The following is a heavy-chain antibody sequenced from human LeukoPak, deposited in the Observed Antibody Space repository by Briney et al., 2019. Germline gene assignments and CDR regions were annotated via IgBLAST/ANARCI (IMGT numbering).Heavy chain of an antibody. CDR1: GGSISSGDYY. CDR3: ARYSSSWYYYYYMDV. Sequence: SETLSLTCTVSGGSISSGDYYWSWIRQPPGKGLEWIGYIYYSGSTYYNPSLKSRVTISVDTSKNQFSLKLSSVTAADTAVYYCARYSSSWYYYYYMDVWGKGTTVTVSS. CDR2: IYYSGST. D-gene: IGHD6-13*01. V-gene: IGHV4-30-4*08. J-gene: IGHJ6*03.